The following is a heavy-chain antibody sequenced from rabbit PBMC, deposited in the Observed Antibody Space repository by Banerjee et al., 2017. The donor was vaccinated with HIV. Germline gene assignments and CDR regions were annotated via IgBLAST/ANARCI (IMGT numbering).Heavy chain of an antibody. CDR2: IYAGNSGNT. Sequence: QEQLEESGGGLVKPGGTLTLTCKASGIDFTSDYYMCWVRQAPGKGLEWIACIYAGNSGNTYYASWAKGRFTISKTSSTTVTLQMTSLTAADTATYFCARGYLGYTYTTSRLNLWGPGTLVTVS. V-gene: IGHV1S45*01. CDR3: ARGYLGYTYTTSRLNL. CDR1: GIDFTSDYY. D-gene: IGHD6-1*01. J-gene: IGHJ3*01.